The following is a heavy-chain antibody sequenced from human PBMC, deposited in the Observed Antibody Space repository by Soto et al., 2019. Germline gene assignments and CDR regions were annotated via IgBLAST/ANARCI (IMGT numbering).Heavy chain of an antibody. V-gene: IGHV4-39*07. CDR2: IYYSGST. D-gene: IGHD6-19*01. Sequence: SETLSLTCTVSGGSISSSSYYWGGIRQPPGKGLEWIGSIYYSGSTYYNPSLKSRVTISVDTSKNQFSLKLSSVTAADTAVYYCARAPIYSSDWSASGNLDYWGLGTLVTVS. CDR3: ARAPIYSSDWSASGNLDY. CDR1: GGSISSSSYY. J-gene: IGHJ4*02.